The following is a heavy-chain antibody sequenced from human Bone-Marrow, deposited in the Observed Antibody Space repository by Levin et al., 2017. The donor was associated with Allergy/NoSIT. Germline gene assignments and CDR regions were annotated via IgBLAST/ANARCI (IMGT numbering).Heavy chain of an antibody. Sequence: GGSLRLSCAASGFTFRHYTMNWVRQAPGKGLEWVSCITSSGDSTYYADSVKGRFTISRDNAKNSLYLQLNRLRDEDTAMYYCARDPARGYYDSSGYAGDHWGQGTLVTVSS. CDR2: ITSSGDST. CDR1: GFTFRHYT. D-gene: IGHD3-22*01. J-gene: IGHJ4*02. V-gene: IGHV3-48*02. CDR3: ARDPARGYYDSSGYAGDH.